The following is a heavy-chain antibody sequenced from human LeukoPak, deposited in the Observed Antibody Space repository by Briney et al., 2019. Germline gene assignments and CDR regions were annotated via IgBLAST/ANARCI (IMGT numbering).Heavy chain of an antibody. CDR1: VFIFTNYA. J-gene: IGHJ4*02. Sequence: GGSPSLSCAASVFIFTNYAMYWVRQATGKGLESVASVSTKRVSTSYANSVKGRMTIYRDNFKKTLFLQMGSLTTDDMGVYFCARDRSGAFDDWGQGTLVTVSS. D-gene: IGHD6-19*01. CDR2: VSTKRVST. CDR3: ARDRSGAFDD. V-gene: IGHV3-64*01.